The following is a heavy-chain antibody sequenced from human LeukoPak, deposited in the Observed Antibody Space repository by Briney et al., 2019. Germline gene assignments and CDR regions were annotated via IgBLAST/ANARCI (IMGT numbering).Heavy chain of an antibody. CDR3: ARDRYGDGFAHLDY. V-gene: IGHV1-2*02. CDR2: ITPSGGT. D-gene: IGHD5-24*01. Sequence: ASVKVSCKASGYTFTSYAIRWVRQAPGQGLEWMGWITPSGGTNYPQKFQGRVAITWDTSITTAYMDLSRLTSDDTAVYYCARDRYGDGFAHLDYWGQGALVTVSS. J-gene: IGHJ4*02. CDR1: GYTFTSYA.